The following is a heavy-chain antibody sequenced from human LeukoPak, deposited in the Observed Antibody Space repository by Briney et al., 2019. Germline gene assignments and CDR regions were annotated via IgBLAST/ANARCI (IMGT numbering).Heavy chain of an antibody. V-gene: IGHV1-69*13. CDR3: ARGLGYCNGPSGRCLVYYYGMDV. CDR1: GGTFSSYA. D-gene: IGHD2-15*01. J-gene: IGHJ6*04. Sequence: ASVKVSCRASGGTFSSYAISWVRQAPGQGLEWMGGIIPIFGTANYAQKFQGRATITADESTSTAYMELSSLRSEDTAVYYCARGLGYCNGPSGRCLVYYYGMDVWGKGTTVTVSS. CDR2: IIPIFGTA.